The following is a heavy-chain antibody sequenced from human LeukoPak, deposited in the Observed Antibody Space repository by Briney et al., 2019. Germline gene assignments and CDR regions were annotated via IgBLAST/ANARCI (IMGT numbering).Heavy chain of an antibody. D-gene: IGHD3-3*01. J-gene: IGHJ3*02. Sequence: SETLSLTCTVSGGSISGSSYYWGWIRQPPGKGLEWIGSIYYSGSTYYNPSLKSRVTISVDTSKNQFSLKLSSVTAADTAVYYCARDPTSLYYDFWSEPIYAFDIWGQGTMVTVSS. CDR2: IYYSGST. V-gene: IGHV4-39*07. CDR3: ARDPTSLYYDFWSEPIYAFDI. CDR1: GGSISGSSYY.